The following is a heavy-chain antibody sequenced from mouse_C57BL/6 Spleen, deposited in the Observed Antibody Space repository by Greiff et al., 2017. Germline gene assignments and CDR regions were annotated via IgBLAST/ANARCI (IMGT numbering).Heavy chain of an antibody. CDR2: IYPGSGST. D-gene: IGHD5-1*01. V-gene: IGHV1-55*01. CDR3: ARSPSYPRDAMGY. J-gene: IGHJ4*01. CDR1: GYTFTSYW. Sequence: QVQLQQSGAELVKPGASVKMSCTASGYTFTSYWITWVKQRPGQGLEWIGDIYPGSGSTNYNEKFKSKATLTVDTSSSTAYMQLSSLTSEDSAVYYCARSPSYPRDAMGYWGQGTSVTVSS.